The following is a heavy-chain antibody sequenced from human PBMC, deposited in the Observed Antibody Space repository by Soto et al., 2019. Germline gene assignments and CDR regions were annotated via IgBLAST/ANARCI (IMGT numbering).Heavy chain of an antibody. Sequence: EVQLVESGGGLAQHGGSLRLSCAASGFTFSSYWMSWVRQAPGKGLEWVANIKQDGSEKYYVDSVKGRFTISRDNAKNSLYLQMNSLRAEDTAVYYCARRYYDFWSGYYTHFDYWGQGTLVTVSS. CDR1: GFTFSSYW. CDR3: ARRYYDFWSGYYTHFDY. D-gene: IGHD3-3*01. J-gene: IGHJ4*02. CDR2: IKQDGSEK. V-gene: IGHV3-7*03.